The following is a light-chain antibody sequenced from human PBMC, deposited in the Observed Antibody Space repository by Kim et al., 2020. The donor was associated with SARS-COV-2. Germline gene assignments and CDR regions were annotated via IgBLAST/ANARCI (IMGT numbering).Light chain of an antibody. CDR2: AAS. J-gene: IGKJ2*01. CDR3: QQSYSTTQT. V-gene: IGKV1-39*01. Sequence: DIQMTQSPSSLSASVGDRVTITCRASQSISSYLNWYQQKPGKAPKLLIYAASSLQSGVPSRFSGSGSGTDFTLTISSLQPEDFATYYCQQSYSTTQTFGQGTKLEI. CDR1: QSISSY.